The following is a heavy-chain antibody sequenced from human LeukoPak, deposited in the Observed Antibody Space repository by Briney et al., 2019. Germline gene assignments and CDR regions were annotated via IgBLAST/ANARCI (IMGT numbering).Heavy chain of an antibody. CDR3: ASGYSGYVMLY. CDR1: GYTFTNYD. D-gene: IGHD5-12*01. Sequence: ASVKVSCKASGYTFTNYDINWVRQATGQGLEWMGWMNPDSGNTGYAQKFQGRVTITRDTSISTAYMELSSLRSEDTAVYYCASGYSGYVMLYWGQGTLVTVSS. V-gene: IGHV1-8*01. CDR2: MNPDSGNT. J-gene: IGHJ4*02.